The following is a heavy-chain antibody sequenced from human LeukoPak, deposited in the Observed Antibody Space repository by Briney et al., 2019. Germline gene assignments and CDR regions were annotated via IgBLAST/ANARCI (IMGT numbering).Heavy chain of an antibody. CDR1: GGSVSSGSYY. Sequence: SETLSLTCTVSGGSVSSGSYYWSWIRQPPGKGLEWIGSIYYSGSTNYNPSLKRRVTISVDTSKNQFSLKLSSVTAADTAVYYCARDLDSGSYSHDAFDIWGQGTIVTVSS. CDR2: IYYSGST. V-gene: IGHV4-61*01. J-gene: IGHJ3*02. D-gene: IGHD1-26*01. CDR3: ARDLDSGSYSHDAFDI.